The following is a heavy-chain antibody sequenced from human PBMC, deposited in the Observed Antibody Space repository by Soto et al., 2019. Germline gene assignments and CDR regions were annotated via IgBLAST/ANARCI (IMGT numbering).Heavy chain of an antibody. D-gene: IGHD6-13*01. J-gene: IGHJ5*02. V-gene: IGHV1-69*08. Sequence: QVQLVQSGAEVKKPGSSVKVSCKASGGTFSSYTISWVRQAPGQGLEWMGRIIPILGIANYAQKFQGRVTITADKSTSTAYMELSSLRSEDTAVYYCAREGSSLGSSSWYVGITGSWFDPWGQGTLVTVSS. CDR1: GGTFSSYT. CDR2: IIPILGIA. CDR3: AREGSSLGSSSWYVGITGSWFDP.